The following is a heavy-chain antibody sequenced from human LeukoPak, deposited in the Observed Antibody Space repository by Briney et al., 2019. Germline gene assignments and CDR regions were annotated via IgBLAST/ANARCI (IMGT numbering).Heavy chain of an antibody. D-gene: IGHD2-15*01. CDR2: INHSGST. J-gene: IGHJ4*02. V-gene: IGHV4-34*01. Sequence: RQXXXXXREXXGEINHSGSTNYHPSLQSGVTISVDTSKNQFSLKLSSVTAADTAVYYCARRPYCSGGSCQMGYWGQGTLVTVSS. CDR3: ARRPYCSGGSCQMGY.